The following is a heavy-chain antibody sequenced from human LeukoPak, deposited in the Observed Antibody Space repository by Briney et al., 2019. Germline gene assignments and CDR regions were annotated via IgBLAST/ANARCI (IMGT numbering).Heavy chain of an antibody. CDR3: AKDNADGFHPPHYFDH. CDR1: GFTFDDYA. V-gene: IGHV3-43D*03. J-gene: IGHJ4*02. D-gene: IGHD5-24*01. CDR2: ISWDGSTP. Sequence: GGSLRLSCVASGFTFDDYAMHWVRQRPGKGLEWVSLISWDGSTPYYADSVKGRFTISRDNRKNSLSLQMNSLRPEDTALYYCAKDNADGFHPPHYFDHWGQGTLVAVSS.